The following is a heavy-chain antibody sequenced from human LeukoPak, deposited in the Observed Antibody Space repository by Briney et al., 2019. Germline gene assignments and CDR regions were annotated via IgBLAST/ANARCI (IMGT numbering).Heavy chain of an antibody. CDR1: GFTFSSYS. V-gene: IGHV3-48*01. CDR2: ISSSSSTI. Sequence: GGSLRLSCAASGFTFSSYSMNWVRQAPGKGLEGVSYISSSSSTIYYADSVKGRFTISRDNSKNTLYLQMNSLRAEDTAVYYCASHYGGLYYFDYWGQGTLVTVSS. D-gene: IGHD4-23*01. J-gene: IGHJ4*02. CDR3: ASHYGGLYYFDY.